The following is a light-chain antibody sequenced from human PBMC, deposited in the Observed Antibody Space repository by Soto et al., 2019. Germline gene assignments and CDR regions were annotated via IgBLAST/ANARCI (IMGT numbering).Light chain of an antibody. CDR1: QSVLYSSNNKNY. J-gene: IGKJ2*01. Sequence: DIVMTQSPDSLAVSLGERATINCKSSQSVLYSSNNKNYLAWYQQRPGQPPKLLIYWASTRESGVPDRFSGSGSGTDFTLTITSLQAEDVAVYYCQQSESTPPTFGQRPKLEL. CDR2: WAS. CDR3: QQSESTPPT. V-gene: IGKV4-1*01.